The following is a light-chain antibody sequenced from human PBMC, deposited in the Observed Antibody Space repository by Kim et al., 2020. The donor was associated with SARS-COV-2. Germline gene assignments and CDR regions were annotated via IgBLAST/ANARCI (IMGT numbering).Light chain of an antibody. CDR2: AAS. CDR3: QQGYSAPRS. Sequence: DIEMTQSPSSLSASVGDRVTITCRAGQTIVNFLNWYQVKPGKPPRFLIYAASSLQTGVPSRFSGSGSGTDFTLTITNLQPEDFGTYYCQQGYSAPRSVGQGTKLGI. CDR1: QTIVNF. J-gene: IGKJ2*04. V-gene: IGKV1-39*01.